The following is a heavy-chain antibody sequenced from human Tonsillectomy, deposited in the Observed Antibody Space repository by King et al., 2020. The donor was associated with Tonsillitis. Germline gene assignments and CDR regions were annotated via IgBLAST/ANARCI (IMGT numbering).Heavy chain of an antibody. CDR2: IKEDGSEK. CDR1: GFTSSNYR. Sequence: VQLVESGGGLVQPGGSLRLACVVSGFTSSNYRMSWVRQAPGKGLEWVANIKEDGSEKYYMDSVKGRFTISRDNAKNSLYLQMDSLRAEDMAVYYCVRPAGYSCNRFNFRGQGTLGNVSS. V-gene: IGHV3-7*01. D-gene: IGHD2-21*01. J-gene: IGHJ5*01. CDR3: VRPAGYSCNRFNF.